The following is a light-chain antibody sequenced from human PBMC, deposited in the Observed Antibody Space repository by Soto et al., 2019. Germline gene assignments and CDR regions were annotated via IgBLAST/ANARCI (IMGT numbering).Light chain of an antibody. CDR2: DKN. CDR3: GAWDHSLNVGV. CDR1: SSNIGSNY. Sequence: QSVLTQPPSVSAAPGQKVIISCSGSSSNIGSNYVSWYQQLPGTAPKLLIYDKNERPSGIPDRFSASKSGTSATLGITGLQTGDEADYYCGAWDHSLNVGVFSGGTKLTVL. V-gene: IGLV1-51*01. J-gene: IGLJ3*02.